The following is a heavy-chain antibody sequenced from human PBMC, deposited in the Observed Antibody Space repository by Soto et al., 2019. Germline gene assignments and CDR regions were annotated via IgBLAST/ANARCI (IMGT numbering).Heavy chain of an antibody. CDR3: ARVKVVTATDF. CDR2: ISSSSSTI. D-gene: IGHD2-21*02. V-gene: IGHV3-48*02. CDR1: GFTFSSCS. Sequence: GGSLRLSCAASGFTFSSCSMNWVRQAPGKGLEWVSYISSSSSTIYYADSVKGRFTISRDNAKNSLYLQMHSLRDGDTAVYYCARVKVVTATDFWGQGXLVTVYS. J-gene: IGHJ4*02.